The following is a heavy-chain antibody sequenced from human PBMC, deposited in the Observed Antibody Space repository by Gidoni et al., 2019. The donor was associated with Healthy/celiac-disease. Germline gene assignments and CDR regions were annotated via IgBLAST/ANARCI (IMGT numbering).Heavy chain of an antibody. CDR3: ARERGPHSSIAAD. J-gene: IGHJ4*02. CDR2: ISSSSSTI. V-gene: IGHV3-48*01. D-gene: IGHD6-25*01. Sequence: VRQAPGKGLEWVSYISSSSSTIYYADSVKGRFTISRDNAKNSLYLQMNSLRAEDTAVYYCARERGPHSSIAADWGQGTLVTVSS.